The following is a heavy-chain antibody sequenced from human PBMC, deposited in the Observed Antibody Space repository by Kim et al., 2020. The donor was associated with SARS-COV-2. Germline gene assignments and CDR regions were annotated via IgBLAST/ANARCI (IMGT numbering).Heavy chain of an antibody. CDR3: ARQSSWDFYYYYGMDV. CDR2: IYYSGST. D-gene: IGHD6-13*01. J-gene: IGHJ6*02. Sequence: SETLSLTCTVSGGSISSSSYYWGWIRQPPGKGLEWIGSIYYSGSTYYNPSLKSRVTISVDTSKNQFSLKLSSVTAADTAVYYCARQSSWDFYYYYGMDVWGQGTTVTVSS. V-gene: IGHV4-39*01. CDR1: GGSISSSSYY.